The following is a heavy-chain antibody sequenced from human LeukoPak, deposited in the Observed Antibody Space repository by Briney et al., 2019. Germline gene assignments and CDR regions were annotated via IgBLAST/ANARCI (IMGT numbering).Heavy chain of an antibody. Sequence: PGGSLRLSCAASGFTFSSYGMHWVRQAPGKGLEWVAVISYDGSNKYYADSVKGRFTISRDNSKNTLYLQMNSLRAEDTAVYYCARGRVLRYFDWLNYYYYGMDVWGQGTTVTVSS. CDR2: ISYDGSNK. V-gene: IGHV3-30*03. CDR3: ARGRVLRYFDWLNYYYYGMDV. D-gene: IGHD3-9*01. CDR1: GFTFSSYG. J-gene: IGHJ6*02.